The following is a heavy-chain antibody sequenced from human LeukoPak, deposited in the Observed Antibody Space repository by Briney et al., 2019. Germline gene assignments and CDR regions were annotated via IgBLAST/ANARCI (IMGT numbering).Heavy chain of an antibody. D-gene: IGHD3-16*01. J-gene: IGHJ6*03. CDR2: IYYSGST. CDR1: GCSISSSSYY. V-gene: IGHV4-39*01. Sequence: SETLSLTCTVSGCSISSSSYYGCWIRQPPGKGLECVGSIYYSGSTYYNPSLKSRVTISVDTSKNQFSLKLSSVTAADTAVHYCARIVTFGGATYYYYMDVWGKGTTVTVSS. CDR3: ARIVTFGGATYYYYMDV.